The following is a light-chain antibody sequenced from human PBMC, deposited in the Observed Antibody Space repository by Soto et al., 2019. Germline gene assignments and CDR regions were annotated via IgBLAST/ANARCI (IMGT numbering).Light chain of an antibody. CDR2: GAS. V-gene: IGKV3-15*01. Sequence: SPATLSVFPGERATLSCRASQSVATNLAWYQQRPGQAPRLLIYGASKRAIGLPARFSGSGSGTEFTLTITSLQSEDFAVYYCQQYNNWPRTFGQGTEVDIK. J-gene: IGKJ1*01. CDR1: QSVATN. CDR3: QQYNNWPRT.